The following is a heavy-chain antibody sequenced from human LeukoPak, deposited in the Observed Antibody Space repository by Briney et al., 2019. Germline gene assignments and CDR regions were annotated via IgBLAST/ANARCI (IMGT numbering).Heavy chain of an antibody. Sequence: GGSLRLSCAASRFTFSSYGMHWVRQAPGKGLEWVSVIYSGGSTYYADSVKGRFTISRDNSKNTLYLQMNSLRAEDTAVYYCARGRAYYDLWSGYYHDAFDIWGQGTMVTVSS. CDR2: IYSGGST. J-gene: IGHJ3*02. V-gene: IGHV3-53*01. D-gene: IGHD3-3*01. CDR1: RFTFSSYG. CDR3: ARGRAYYDLWSGYYHDAFDI.